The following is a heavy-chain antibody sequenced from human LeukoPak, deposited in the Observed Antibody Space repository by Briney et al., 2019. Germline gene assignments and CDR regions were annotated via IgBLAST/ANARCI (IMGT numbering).Heavy chain of an antibody. V-gene: IGHV4-39*07. CDR1: GGSISSSSYY. CDR3: ARGDYDILTGHDAFDI. Sequence: PSETPSLTCTVSGGSISSSSYYWGWIRQPPGKGLEWIGSIYYSGSTYYNPSLKSRVTISVDTSKNQFSLKLSSVTAADTAVYYCARGDYDILTGHDAFDIWGQGTMVIVSS. J-gene: IGHJ3*02. D-gene: IGHD3-9*01. CDR2: IYYSGST.